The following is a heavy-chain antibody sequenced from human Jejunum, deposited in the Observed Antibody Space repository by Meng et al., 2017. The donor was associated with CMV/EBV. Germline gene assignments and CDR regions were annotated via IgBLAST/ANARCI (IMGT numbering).Heavy chain of an antibody. CDR2: IYRGDDK. V-gene: IGHV2-5*02. D-gene: IGHD1-26*01. CDR1: RFSPSTSGEG. J-gene: IGHJ4*02. CDR3: AHFVGGYYPSRPDY. Sequence: QSTLKDSGPPLVKPTPTLTLTCSFSRFSPSTSGEGVGWIRQPPGKALEWLALIYRGDDKRYSPSLNSRLTIAKDTSKNEVVLTLTNMGPIDTGTYYCAHFVGGYYPSRPDYWGQGTLVTVSS.